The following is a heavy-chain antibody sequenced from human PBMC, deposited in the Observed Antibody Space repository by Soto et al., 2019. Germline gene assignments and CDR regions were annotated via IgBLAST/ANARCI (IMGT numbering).Heavy chain of an antibody. V-gene: IGHV3-74*01. J-gene: IGHJ5*01. Sequence: GSLRLSCASSQFSFSSYWMHWVRQVPGKGPAWVSRINHDGSKTEYADSVKGRFTISRDNTNNTLYLQMTSLRVEDTAMYYCASKPWGFSATWYDSWGQGTLVTVSS. CDR2: INHDGSKT. D-gene: IGHD7-27*01. CDR1: QFSFSSYW. CDR3: ASKPWGFSATWYDS.